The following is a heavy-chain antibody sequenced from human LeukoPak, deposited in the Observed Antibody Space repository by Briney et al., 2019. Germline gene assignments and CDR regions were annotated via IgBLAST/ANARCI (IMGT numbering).Heavy chain of an antibody. D-gene: IGHD4-17*01. CDR1: GGSISSGSYY. J-gene: IGHJ4*02. CDR2: IYTSGST. V-gene: IGHV4-61*02. Sequence: SQTLSLACTVSGGSISSGSYYWSWIRQPAGKGLKWIGRIYTSGSTNYNPSLKSRVTISVDTSKNQFSLKLSSVTAADTAVYYCASLDYGDYSRDYWGQGTLVTVPS. CDR3: ASLDYGDYSRDY.